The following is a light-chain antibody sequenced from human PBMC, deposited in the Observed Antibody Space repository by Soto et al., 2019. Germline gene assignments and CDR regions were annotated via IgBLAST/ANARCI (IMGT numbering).Light chain of an antibody. CDR3: QVWDSGSDHYV. J-gene: IGLJ1*01. CDR2: DDS. Sequence: SYELTQPPSVSGAPGQTASITCGGNNIGSKSVHWYQQMPGQAPVLVVYDDSDRPSGIPERFSGSNSGNTATLTISGVEAGDEADYFCQVWDSGSDHYVFGSGTKLTVL. V-gene: IGLV3-21*02. CDR1: NIGSKS.